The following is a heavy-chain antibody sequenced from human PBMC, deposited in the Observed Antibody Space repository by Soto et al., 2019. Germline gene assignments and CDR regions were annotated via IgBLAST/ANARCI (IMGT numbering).Heavy chain of an antibody. CDR1: GYTFTSYG. Sequence: QVQLVQSGAEVKKPGASVKVSCKASGYTFTSYGISWVRQAPGQGLEWMGWISAYNGNTNYAQKLQGRVTMTTDTPTSTAYMELRSLRSDDTAVYYCARDRGTYHYYYGMDVWGQGTTVTVSS. CDR3: ARDRGTYHYYYGMDV. V-gene: IGHV1-18*01. J-gene: IGHJ6*02. CDR2: ISAYNGNT. D-gene: IGHD3-10*01.